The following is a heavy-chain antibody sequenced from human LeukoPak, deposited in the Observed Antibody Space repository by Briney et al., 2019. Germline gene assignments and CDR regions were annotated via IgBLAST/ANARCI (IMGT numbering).Heavy chain of an antibody. CDR2: IKQDETEK. CDR1: GFTFSNFW. D-gene: IGHD3-10*01. Sequence: PGGSLRLSCTASGFTFSNFWMGWVRQAPGKGLEWVANIKQDETEKFYLGSVKGRFTISRDNAKNSLYLQMNSLRAEDTAVYYCARDQVSGYYYGMDVWGQGTTVTVSS. V-gene: IGHV3-7*01. J-gene: IGHJ6*02. CDR3: ARDQVSGYYYGMDV.